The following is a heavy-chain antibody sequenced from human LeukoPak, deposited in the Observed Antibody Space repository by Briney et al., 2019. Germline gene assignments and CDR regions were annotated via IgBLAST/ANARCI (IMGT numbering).Heavy chain of an antibody. J-gene: IGHJ4*02. V-gene: IGHV4-39*01. CDR1: GGSINSNYY. Sequence: PSETLSLTCTVSGGSINSNYYWGWVRQPPGKGLEWIGSLFYSGSTYYNSSLKSRVTLSVETSKNQFSLNPNSVTAADTAVYYCARQPPYHYDTTGWDYWGQGIVVTVSS. CDR3: ARQPPYHYDTTGWDY. CDR2: LFYSGST. D-gene: IGHD3-16*01.